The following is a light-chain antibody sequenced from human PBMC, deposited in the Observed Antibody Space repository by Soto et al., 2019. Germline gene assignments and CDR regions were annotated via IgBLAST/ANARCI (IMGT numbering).Light chain of an antibody. CDR1: QSISSTS. V-gene: IGKV3-20*01. J-gene: IGKJ1*01. Sequence: EIVLTQSPGTLSSSPGERATLSCRASQSISSTSLAWYQQRPGQAPRLLIYIASSRATGIPDRFSGSGSGTDFTLTISRLEPEDFAVYYCQHYGNSVWTFGQGTKVEIK. CDR3: QHYGNSVWT. CDR2: IAS.